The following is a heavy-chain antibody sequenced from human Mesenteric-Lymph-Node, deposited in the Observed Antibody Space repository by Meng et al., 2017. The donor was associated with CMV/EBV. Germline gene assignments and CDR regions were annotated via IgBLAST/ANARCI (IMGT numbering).Heavy chain of an antibody. CDR3: ARGAPYYDFWSGYPYYFDY. CDR2: MNPNSGNT. CDR1: GYTFTSYD. Sequence: ASVKVSCKASGYTFTSYDINWVRQATGQGLEWMGWMNPNSGNTGYAQKFQGRVTMTRNTSISTAYMELSSLRFEDTAVYYCARGAPYYDFWSGYPYYFDYWGQGTLVTVSS. J-gene: IGHJ4*02. V-gene: IGHV1-8*01. D-gene: IGHD3-3*01.